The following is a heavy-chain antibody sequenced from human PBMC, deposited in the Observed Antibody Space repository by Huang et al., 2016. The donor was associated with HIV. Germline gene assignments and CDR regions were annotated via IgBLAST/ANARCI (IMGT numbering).Heavy chain of an antibody. CDR1: GCVFDNFG. V-gene: IGHV3-30*02. CDR2: RRSDGSNE. J-gene: IGHJ6*03. Sequence: QVQLVESGGGGVQPGGSLGLSWGGSGCVFDNFGMDWVRQAPGKGLEWVAFRRSDGSNEYNGESVKGRFSISRDNFENMVYLQMNSLGDGDTAIYYCARAVDGFNSKGFYMDVWGKGTAVIVSS. CDR3: ARAVDGFNSKGFYMDV. D-gene: IGHD5-12*01.